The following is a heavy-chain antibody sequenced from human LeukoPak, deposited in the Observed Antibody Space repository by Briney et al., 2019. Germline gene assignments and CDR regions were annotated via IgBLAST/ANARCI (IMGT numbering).Heavy chain of an antibody. CDR1: GDSISSYY. V-gene: IGHV4-59*13. J-gene: IGHJ4*02. CDR2: IYSSGST. Sequence: PSETLSLTCSVSGDSISSYYWCWIRQSPGKGLEWIGYIYSSGSTNYNPSLNSRVTISVDTSKNQFSLKLSSVTAADTAVYYCARAFRGYSYGSFDYWGQGTLVTVSS. CDR3: ARAFRGYSYGSFDY. D-gene: IGHD5-18*01.